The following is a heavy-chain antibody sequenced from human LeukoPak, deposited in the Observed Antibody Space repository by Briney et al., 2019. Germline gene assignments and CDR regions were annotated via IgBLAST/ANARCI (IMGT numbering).Heavy chain of an antibody. Sequence: SGGSLRLSCEASGFTFSAYAMTWVRQAPGKGLEWVSYISSSSSTIYYADSVKGRFTISRDNAKNSLYLQMNSLRDEDTAVYYCARDYTGGPTSPRFWYYFDYWGQGTLVTVSS. J-gene: IGHJ4*02. D-gene: IGHD2-8*02. CDR2: ISSSSSTI. CDR3: ARDYTGGPTSPRFWYYFDY. CDR1: GFTFSAYA. V-gene: IGHV3-48*02.